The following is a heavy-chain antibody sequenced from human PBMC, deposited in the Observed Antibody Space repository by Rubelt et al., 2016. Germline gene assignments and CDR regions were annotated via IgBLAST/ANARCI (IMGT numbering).Heavy chain of an antibody. D-gene: IGHD1-1*01. Sequence: QVQLVQSGAEVKKPGSSVKVSCKASGGTFSSYAISWVRQAPGQGLEWMGGIIPIFGTANYAQKFQGRGTITSDEATSTADMELRSLRSADTAVYFCARGQLALYAFDIWGQGTMVTVSS. CDR2: IIPIFGTA. J-gene: IGHJ3*02. V-gene: IGHV1-69*01. CDR1: GGTFSSYA. CDR3: ARGQLALYAFDI.